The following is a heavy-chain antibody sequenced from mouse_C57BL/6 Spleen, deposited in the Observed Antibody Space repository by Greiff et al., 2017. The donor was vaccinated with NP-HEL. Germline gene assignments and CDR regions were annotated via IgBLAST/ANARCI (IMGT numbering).Heavy chain of an antibody. D-gene: IGHD4-1*01. J-gene: IGHJ3*01. CDR1: GYTFTSYG. Sequence: VQLQQSGAELARPGASVKLSCKASGYTFTSYGISWVKQRTGQGLEWIGEISPRSGNTYYNEKFKGKATLTADKSSSTAYMELRSLTSEDSAVYFCARGETNWDWFAYWGQGTLVTVSA. CDR2: ISPRSGNT. CDR3: ARGETNWDWFAY. V-gene: IGHV1-81*01.